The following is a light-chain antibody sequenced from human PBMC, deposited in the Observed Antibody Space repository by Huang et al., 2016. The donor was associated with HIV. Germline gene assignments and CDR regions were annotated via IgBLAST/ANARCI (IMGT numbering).Light chain of an antibody. J-gene: IGKJ4*01. CDR2: GAS. CDR1: QSVSNNY. CDR3: QQYGRAPLT. Sequence: EIVLTQSPATLSLAPGERATLSCRASQSVSNNYVNWYRQKPGQAPRLLVSGASSRAPGTPDRFSGSGSGTDFTLTISRLEPEDFAVYYCQQYGRAPLTFGGGTRVEIK. V-gene: IGKV3-20*01.